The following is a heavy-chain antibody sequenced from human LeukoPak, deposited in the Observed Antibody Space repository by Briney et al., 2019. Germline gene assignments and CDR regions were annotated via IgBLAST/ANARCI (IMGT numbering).Heavy chain of an antibody. CDR1: GGTFNSYA. CDR2: IIPIFGTA. V-gene: IGHV1-69*05. D-gene: IGHD6-13*01. J-gene: IGHJ6*03. Sequence: SVKVSCKASGGTFNSYAISWVRQAPGQGLEWMGGIIPIFGTANYAQRFQGKVTITTDESMNTAYMELSGLRSEDTAVYYCVRSGPAASNYYYYMDVWGKGTTVTVSS. CDR3: VRSGPAASNYYYYMDV.